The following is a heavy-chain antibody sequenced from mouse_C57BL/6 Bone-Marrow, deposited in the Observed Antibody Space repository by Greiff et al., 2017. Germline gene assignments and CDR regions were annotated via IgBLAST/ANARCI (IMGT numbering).Heavy chain of an antibody. CDR1: GFTFSSYA. CDR2: ISDGGSYT. CDR3: ARDCYYPGFAY. J-gene: IGHJ3*01. D-gene: IGHD2-3*01. Sequence: EVMLVESGGGLVMPGGSLKLSCAASGFTFSSYAMSWVRQTPEKRLEWVATISDGGSYTYYPDNVKGRFTISRDNAKNNLYLQMRHLKSEDTAMXYCARDCYYPGFAYWGQGTLVTVSA. V-gene: IGHV5-4*01.